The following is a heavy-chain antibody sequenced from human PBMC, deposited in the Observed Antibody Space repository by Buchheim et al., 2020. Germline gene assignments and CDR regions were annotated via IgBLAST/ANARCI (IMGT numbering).Heavy chain of an antibody. D-gene: IGHD6-19*01. CDR1: GASINSGGYY. Sequence: HLQGSGPGLVRPSETLSLTCTVSGASINSGGYYWDWVRQPPGKGLEWVGHIYSGGSTYFNPSPKSRVHISFDASNNPISLMLTSVTAADTGTYYCARGSYQTGWRGFSYYSMDVWGQGT. CDR3: ARGSYQTGWRGFSYYSMDV. CDR2: IYSGGST. J-gene: IGHJ6*02. V-gene: IGHV4-39*07.